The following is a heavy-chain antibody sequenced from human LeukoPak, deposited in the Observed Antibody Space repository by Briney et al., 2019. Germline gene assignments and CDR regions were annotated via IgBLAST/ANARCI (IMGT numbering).Heavy chain of an antibody. CDR3: ARGERGDF. J-gene: IGHJ4*02. D-gene: IGHD1-26*01. CDR1: GFTFSIYE. CDR2: ISSIGTTI. Sequence: PGGSLRLSCAASGFTFSIYEMNWVRQAPGKVLEWVSYISSIGTTIYYADSVKGRFTISRDNAKNSLYLQMNSLRAEDTAVYYCARGERGDFWGQGTLVTVSS. V-gene: IGHV3-48*03.